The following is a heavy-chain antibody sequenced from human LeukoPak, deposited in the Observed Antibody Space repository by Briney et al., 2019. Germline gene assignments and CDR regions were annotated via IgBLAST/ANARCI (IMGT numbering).Heavy chain of an antibody. CDR3: AKKGGNSGFFDS. V-gene: IGHV3-73*01. CDR1: GFTFSGSA. Sequence: PGGSLRLSCAASGFTFSGSAMHWVRQASGKGLEWVGRIRSKANSYATAYAASVKGRFTISRDDSKNTLYLQMNSLRAEDTAVYYCAKKGGNSGFFDSWGQGTLVTVSS. CDR2: IRSKANSYAT. D-gene: IGHD4-23*01. J-gene: IGHJ4*02.